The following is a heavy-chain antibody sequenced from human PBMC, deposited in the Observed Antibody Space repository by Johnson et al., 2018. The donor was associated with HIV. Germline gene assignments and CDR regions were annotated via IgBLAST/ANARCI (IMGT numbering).Heavy chain of an antibody. J-gene: IGHJ3*02. CDR3: AKCIWGSSLIDAFDI. D-gene: IGHD6-13*01. CDR2: ISYDGSNK. Sequence: VQLVESGGGVVQPGRSLRLSCAASGFTFSSYAMHWVRQAPGKGLEWVAVISYDGSNKYYADSVRGRFTISRDNSKNTLHLQMNSLRVEDTAVYYCAKCIWGSSLIDAFDIWGQGTTVTVSS. V-gene: IGHV3-30*04. CDR1: GFTFSSYA.